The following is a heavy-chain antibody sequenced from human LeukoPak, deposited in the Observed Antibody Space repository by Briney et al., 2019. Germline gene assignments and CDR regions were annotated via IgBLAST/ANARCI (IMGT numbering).Heavy chain of an antibody. V-gene: IGHV3-21*01. CDR2: ISSSSIYI. CDR1: RFTLSSYS. J-gene: IGHJ6*03. CDR3: ARSELGYNYYYMDV. Sequence: GGSLRLSCAASRFTLSSYSMNWVRQAPGKGLEWVSSISSSSIYIYYADSVKGRFTISRDNAKNSLFLQMNSLRAEDTAAYYCARSELGYNYYYMDVWGKGTTVTVSS. D-gene: IGHD7-27*01.